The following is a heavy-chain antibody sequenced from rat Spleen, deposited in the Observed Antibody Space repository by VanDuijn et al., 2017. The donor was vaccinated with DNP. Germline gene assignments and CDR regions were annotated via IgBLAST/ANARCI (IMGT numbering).Heavy chain of an antibody. CDR3: ARVGDLHDGGDGDVLDV. D-gene: IGHD1-12*02. J-gene: IGHJ4*01. CDR1: GFTFSYYW. CDR2: ITGGSRIT. V-gene: IGHV5-31*01. Sequence: EVQLVESGGGLVQPGRSLRLSCVASGFTFSYYWMAWVRQVPGKGLEWIASITGGSRITSYPDSVKGRFTISRDDAKNTLSLQMISLRSEDTATYYCARVGDLHDGGDGDVLDVWGQGTSVTVSS.